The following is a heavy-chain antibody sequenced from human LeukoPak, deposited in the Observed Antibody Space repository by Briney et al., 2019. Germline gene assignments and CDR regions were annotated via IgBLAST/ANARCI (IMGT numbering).Heavy chain of an antibody. D-gene: IGHD3-3*01. J-gene: IGHJ4*02. CDR1: GFTFSSYA. V-gene: IGHV3-23*01. CDR3: AKGSTIFGVVIFDY. CDR2: ISGSGSST. Sequence: PGGSLGLSCAASGFTFSSYAMSWVRQAPGKGLEWVSAISGSGSSTYYADSVKGRFTISRDNSKNTLYLQMNSLRAEDTAVYYCAKGSTIFGVVIFDYWGQGTLVTVSS.